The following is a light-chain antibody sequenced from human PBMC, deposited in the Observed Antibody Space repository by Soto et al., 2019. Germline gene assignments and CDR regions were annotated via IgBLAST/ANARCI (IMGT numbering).Light chain of an antibody. CDR3: SSYTSSSTL. Sequence: QSVLTQPASVSGSPGQSITISCTGTSSDVGSYNYVSWYQQHPGKAPKLMIYEVNNRPSGVSSRFSGSKSGNTASLTISGLQAEDEADYYCSSYTSSSTLFGTGTKLTVL. J-gene: IGLJ1*01. V-gene: IGLV2-14*01. CDR2: EVN. CDR1: SSDVGSYNY.